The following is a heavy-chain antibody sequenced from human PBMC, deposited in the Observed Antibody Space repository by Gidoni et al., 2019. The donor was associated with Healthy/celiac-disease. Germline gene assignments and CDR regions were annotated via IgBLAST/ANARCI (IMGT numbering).Heavy chain of an antibody. J-gene: IGHJ5*02. CDR3: ARDCDSVVVAANHWFDP. Sequence: QVQLVQSGAEVKKPGASVKVSCKASGYTFTSYGISWVRQAPGQGLEWMGWISAYNGNTNYAQKLQGRVTMTTDTSTSTAYMELRSLRSDDTAVYYCARDCDSVVVAANHWFDPWGQGTLVTVSS. D-gene: IGHD2-15*01. CDR1: GYTFTSYG. V-gene: IGHV1-18*01. CDR2: ISAYNGNT.